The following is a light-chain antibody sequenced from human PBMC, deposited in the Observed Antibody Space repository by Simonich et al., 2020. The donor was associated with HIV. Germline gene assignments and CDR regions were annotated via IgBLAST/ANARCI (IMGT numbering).Light chain of an antibody. J-gene: IGLJ3*02. CDR3: CSYAGSYTFV. CDR1: SSDVGGYNF. V-gene: IGLV2-11*01. Sequence: QSALTQPRSVSGSPGQSVTISCPGTSSDVGGYNFVSWCQQHPGKAPKLMIYDVSQRPSGVPDRFTGSKSGNTASLTISGLQAEDEADYYCCSYAGSYTFVFGGGTKLTVL. CDR2: DVS.